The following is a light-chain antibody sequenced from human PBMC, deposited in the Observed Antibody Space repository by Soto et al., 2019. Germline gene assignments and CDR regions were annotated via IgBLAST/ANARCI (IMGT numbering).Light chain of an antibody. Sequence: DIQMTQSPSTLSASIGDRVTITCRASQSISSWLAWYQQKPGKAPKLLIYKATSSESGVSSRFSGSGSGTVFSLTISSLQPDDSATYYCQHYKSYWTFGQGTKVEIK. V-gene: IGKV1-5*03. CDR2: KAT. CDR3: QHYKSYWT. CDR1: QSISSW. J-gene: IGKJ1*01.